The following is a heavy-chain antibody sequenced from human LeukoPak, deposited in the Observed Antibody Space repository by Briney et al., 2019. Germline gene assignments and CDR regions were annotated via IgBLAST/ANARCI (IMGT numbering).Heavy chain of an antibody. CDR2: IKSKTDGGTT. J-gene: IGHJ4*02. CDR3: ARGGYSDSSGYSL. CDR1: GFTFSNAW. V-gene: IGHV3-15*01. Sequence: GGSLRLSCAASGFTFSNAWMSWVRQAPGKGLEWVGRIKSKTDGGTTDYAAPVKGRFTISRDNAKNSLYLQMNSLRPEDTAVYYCARGGYSDSSGYSLWGQGTLVTVSS. D-gene: IGHD3-22*01.